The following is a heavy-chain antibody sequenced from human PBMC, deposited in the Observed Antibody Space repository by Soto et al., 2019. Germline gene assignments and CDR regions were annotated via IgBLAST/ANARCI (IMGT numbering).Heavy chain of an antibody. CDR2: IGTRGTI. Sequence: EVQLVEYGGGLVQPGGSLRLSCVASGFTFTSYSFNWVRQAPGKGLEWLSFIGTRGTIYYADSVKGRFTISRDDAKNSLALQLNSLREEDTARYYCVAARKVFDFWGQGTLVTVSS. V-gene: IGHV3-48*02. CDR3: VAARKVFDF. J-gene: IGHJ4*02. CDR1: GFTFTSYS. D-gene: IGHD6-25*01.